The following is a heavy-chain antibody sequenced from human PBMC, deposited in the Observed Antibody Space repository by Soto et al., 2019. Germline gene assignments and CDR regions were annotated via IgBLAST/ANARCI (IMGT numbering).Heavy chain of an antibody. CDR1: GFTFSSYA. Sequence: QVQLVESGGGVVQPGRSLRLSCAASGFTFSSYAMHWVRQAPGKGLEWVAVISYDGSNKYYADSVKGRFTISRDNSENTLYLQMNSLRAEDTAVYYCARDFEYSSSFDYFDYWGQGTLVTVSS. CDR3: ARDFEYSSSFDYFDY. CDR2: ISYDGSNK. V-gene: IGHV3-30-3*01. J-gene: IGHJ4*02. D-gene: IGHD6-6*01.